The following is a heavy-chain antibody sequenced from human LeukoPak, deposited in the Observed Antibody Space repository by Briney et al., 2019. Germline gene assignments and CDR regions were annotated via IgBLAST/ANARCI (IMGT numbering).Heavy chain of an antibody. CDR2: IYYSGST. V-gene: IGHV4-39*01. CDR3: ARQQLVPYDAFDI. D-gene: IGHD6-13*01. CDR1: GGSISSSSYY. J-gene: IGHJ3*02. Sequence: SETLSLTCTVSGGSISSSSYYWGWIRQPPGKGLEWIGSIYYSGSTYYNPSLKSRVTISVDTSENQFSLKLSSVTAADTAVYYCARQQLVPYDAFDIWGQGTMVTVSS.